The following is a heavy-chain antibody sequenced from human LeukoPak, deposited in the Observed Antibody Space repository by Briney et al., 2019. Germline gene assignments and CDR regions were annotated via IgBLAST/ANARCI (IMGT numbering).Heavy chain of an antibody. J-gene: IGHJ5*02. D-gene: IGHD6-13*01. V-gene: IGHV1-8*01. CDR2: MYPNSGNT. CDR1: GYTFTIYV. Sequence: GASVTDSCMAPGYTFTIYVINWVRQATGQGVEWRGRMYPNSGNTGYAQKFQGRFTMTRNTSISTAYMELSSLRSEDTAVYYCARASSYSSSWYAWFDHWGQGTLVTVSS. CDR3: ARASSYSSSWYAWFDH.